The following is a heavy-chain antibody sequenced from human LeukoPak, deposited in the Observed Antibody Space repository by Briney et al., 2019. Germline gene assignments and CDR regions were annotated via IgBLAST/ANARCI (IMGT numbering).Heavy chain of an antibody. CDR2: ISGSGGST. CDR3: ARDRGLRSGTFDI. CDR1: GFTFSSYG. V-gene: IGHV3-23*01. Sequence: GGSLRLSCAASGFTFSSYGMSWVRQAPGKGLEWVSAISGSGGSTYYADSVKGRFTISRDNAKNSLYLQMNSLRAEDTAVYYCARDRGLRSGTFDIWGQGTMVTVSS. D-gene: IGHD6-25*01. J-gene: IGHJ3*02.